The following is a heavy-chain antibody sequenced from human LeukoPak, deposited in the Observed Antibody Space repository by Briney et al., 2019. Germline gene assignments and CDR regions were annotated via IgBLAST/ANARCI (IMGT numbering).Heavy chain of an antibody. Sequence: SETLSLTCAVYGGSFSGYYWSWIRQPPGKGLEWIGEINHSGSTNYNPSLKSRVTISVDTSKNQFSLKLSSVTAADTAVYYCARVIRTYYDILTGYQTDAFDIWGQGTMVTVSS. CDR1: GGSFSGYY. V-gene: IGHV4-34*01. J-gene: IGHJ3*02. D-gene: IGHD3-9*01. CDR3: ARVIRTYYDILTGYQTDAFDI. CDR2: INHSGST.